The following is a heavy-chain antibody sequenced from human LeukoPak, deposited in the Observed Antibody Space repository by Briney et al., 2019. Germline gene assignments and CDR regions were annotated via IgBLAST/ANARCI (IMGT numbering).Heavy chain of an antibody. J-gene: IGHJ5*02. V-gene: IGHV3-15*01. Sequence: PGGSLRLSCEASGLTFSNAWMTWVRQTPGKGLEWVGRIKSRTAGGATDYAAPVKGRFTIARDDSEKTAFLKMNSLQSEDTAVYFCYSSGRGPWGQGTLVIVSS. CDR3: YSSGRGP. D-gene: IGHD3-10*01. CDR2: IKSRTAGGAT. CDR1: GLTFSNAW.